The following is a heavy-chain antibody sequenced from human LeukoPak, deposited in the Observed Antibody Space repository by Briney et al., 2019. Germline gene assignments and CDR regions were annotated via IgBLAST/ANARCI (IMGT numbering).Heavy chain of an antibody. D-gene: IGHD3-3*01. J-gene: IGHJ6*02. CDR2: ISYDGSNK. Sequence: GRSLRLSCAASGFTFSSYAMHWVRQAPGKGLEWVAVISYDGSNKYYADSVKGRFTISRDNSKNTLYLQMNSLRAEDTAVYYCARGPPFWSGYLPYYYYYGMDVWGQGTTLTVSS. CDR1: GFTFSSYA. V-gene: IGHV3-30-3*01. CDR3: ARGPPFWSGYLPYYYYYGMDV.